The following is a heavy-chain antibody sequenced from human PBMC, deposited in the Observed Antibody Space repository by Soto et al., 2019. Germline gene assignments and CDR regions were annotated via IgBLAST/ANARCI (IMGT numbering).Heavy chain of an antibody. CDR2: IYHSGST. J-gene: IGHJ4*02. CDR3: ARGGDYRFDY. D-gene: IGHD4-17*01. Sequence: QVQLQESGPGLVKPSGTLSLTCAVSGGSISSSYWWSWVRQPPEKGLEWVGEIYHSGSTNYSPSLKSRVTISLDKSKNQFSLRLSSVTAADTAVYYCARGGDYRFDYWGQGTLVTVSS. V-gene: IGHV4-4*02. CDR1: GGSISSSYW.